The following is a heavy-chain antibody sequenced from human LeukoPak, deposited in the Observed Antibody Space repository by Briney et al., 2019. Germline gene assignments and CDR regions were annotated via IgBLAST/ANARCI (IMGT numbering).Heavy chain of an antibody. CDR3: ARDRTYYYGSGSRTDAFDI. J-gene: IGHJ3*02. CDR1: GYTFISYG. D-gene: IGHD3-10*01. V-gene: IGHV1-18*01. CDR2: ISAYNGNT. Sequence: ASVKVSCKASGYTFISYGISWVRQAPGQGLEWMGWISAYNGNTNYAQKLQGRVTMTTDTSTSTAYMELRSLRSDDAAVYYCARDRTYYYGSGSRTDAFDIWGQGTMVTVSS.